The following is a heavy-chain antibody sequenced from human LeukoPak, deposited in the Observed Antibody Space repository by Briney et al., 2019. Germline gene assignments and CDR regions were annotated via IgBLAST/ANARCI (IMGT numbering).Heavy chain of an antibody. Sequence: GASVKVSCKASGYTFSGHYMHWVRQDTGQGLEWMGWMNPNSGNTGYAQKFQGRVTITRNTSISTAYMELSSLRSEDTAVYYCARVINDYGDYGVGAFDIWGQGTMVTVSS. D-gene: IGHD4-17*01. CDR2: MNPNSGNT. V-gene: IGHV1-8*03. CDR1: GYTFSGHY. J-gene: IGHJ3*02. CDR3: ARVINDYGDYGVGAFDI.